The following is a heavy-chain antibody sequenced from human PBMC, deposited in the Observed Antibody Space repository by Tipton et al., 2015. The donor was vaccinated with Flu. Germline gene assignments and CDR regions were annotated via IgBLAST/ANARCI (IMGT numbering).Heavy chain of an antibody. Sequence: GSLRLSCGASGFSFNSYDMHWVRQAPGEGLSWVAYMWHDGSHQFYADSVKGRFTISRDNSRTTLYLQMNGLRPDDTAVYYCVKDFCSPGNCYSGRAFDIWGPGTMVTVSS. J-gene: IGHJ3*02. CDR3: VKDFCSPGNCYSGRAFDI. D-gene: IGHD2-15*01. CDR2: MWHDGSHQ. V-gene: IGHV3-30*02. CDR1: GFSFNSYD.